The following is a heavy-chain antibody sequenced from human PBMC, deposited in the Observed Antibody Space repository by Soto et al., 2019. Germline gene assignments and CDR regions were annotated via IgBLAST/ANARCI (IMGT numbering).Heavy chain of an antibody. V-gene: IGHV3-30*18. J-gene: IGHJ4*02. CDR1: GFTFSSYG. CDR3: AKDRVDIPVY. CDR2: ISYDGSNK. D-gene: IGHD5-12*01. Sequence: GGSLRLSCAASGFTFSSYGMHWVRQAPGKGLEWVAVISYDGSNKYYADSVKGRFTISRDNSKNTLYLQMNSLRAEDTAVYYYAKDRVDIPVYWGQGTLVTVSS.